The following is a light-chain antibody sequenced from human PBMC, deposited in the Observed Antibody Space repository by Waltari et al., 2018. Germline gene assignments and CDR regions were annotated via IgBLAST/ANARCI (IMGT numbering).Light chain of an antibody. CDR2: YDS. V-gene: IGLV3-21*04. CDR1: NIGRKS. Sequence: SYVVTQSPSVSVAPGETARITCGGDNIGRKSVHWYQQRPGPAPVLVISYDSDRPSGIAERFSGANSGNTATLTISWVEAEDEADYYCLVWHSTIDHQGVFGGGTKLTVL. J-gene: IGLJ2*01. CDR3: LVWHSTIDHQGV.